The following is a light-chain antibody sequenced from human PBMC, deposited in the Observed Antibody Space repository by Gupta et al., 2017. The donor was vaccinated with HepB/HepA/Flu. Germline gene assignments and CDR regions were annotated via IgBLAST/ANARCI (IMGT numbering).Light chain of an antibody. J-gene: IGKJ3*01. V-gene: IGKV3-15*01. CDR3: QQHNNWPRIFT. CDR2: GAS. Sequence: EIVMTQSPATLSVSPGERATLSCRASQRVSSDLAWYQQKPGQAPRLLIYGASTRATGIPARFSGSGSGTEFTLTISSLQSEDFAVYYCQQHNNWPRIFTFGPGTKVDIK. CDR1: QRVSSD.